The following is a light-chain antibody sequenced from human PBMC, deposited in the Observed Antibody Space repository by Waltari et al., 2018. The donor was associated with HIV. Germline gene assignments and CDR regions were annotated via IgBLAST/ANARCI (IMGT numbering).Light chain of an antibody. V-gene: IGLV2-8*01. J-gene: IGLJ2*01. Sequence: QSALTQPPSASGSPGQSVTISCTGTSRHVGGFDYVSWYHQQPPKAPKLILYEVNRRPSGVPDRFSGSKSGNTASLTVSGLQPEDEGDYYCSSYKDANDVVFGGGTKLTVL. CDR2: EVN. CDR1: SRHVGGFDY. CDR3: SSYKDANDVV.